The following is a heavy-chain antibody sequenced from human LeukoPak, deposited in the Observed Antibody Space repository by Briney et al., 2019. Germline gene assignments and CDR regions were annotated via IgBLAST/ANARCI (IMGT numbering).Heavy chain of an antibody. J-gene: IGHJ5*02. Sequence: ASVKVSCKASGYTFTSYAMHWVRQAPGQSLEWMGWINAGNGNTKYSQKFQGRVTITRDTSASTAYMELSSLRSEDTAVYYCARGITMVRGDKFDPWGQGTLVTVSS. D-gene: IGHD3-10*01. CDR1: GYTFTSYA. V-gene: IGHV1-3*01. CDR2: INAGNGNT. CDR3: ARGITMVRGDKFDP.